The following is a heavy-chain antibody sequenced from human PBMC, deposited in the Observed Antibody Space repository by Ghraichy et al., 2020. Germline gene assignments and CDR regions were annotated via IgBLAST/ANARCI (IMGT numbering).Heavy chain of an antibody. D-gene: IGHD1-26*01. CDR3: ARGWRGSYGDDALDI. J-gene: IGHJ3*02. CDR1: GGSISSSGYY. CDR2: MYYSGST. Sequence: SQTLSLTCTVSGGSISSSGYYWGWIRQPPGKGLEWIGSMYYSGSTYYNPSLKSRVTISVDTSKTQFSLKLSSVTAADTAVYYCARGWRGSYGDDALDIWGQGTMVTVSS. V-gene: IGHV4-39*07.